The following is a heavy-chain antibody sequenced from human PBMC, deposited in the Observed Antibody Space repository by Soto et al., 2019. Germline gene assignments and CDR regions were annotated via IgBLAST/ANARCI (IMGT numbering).Heavy chain of an antibody. J-gene: IGHJ4*02. Sequence: GGSLRLSCAASGFTFSTYDMHWVRQAPGKGLEWVAFIWYDGSNKYYADSVKGRFTISRDNSKNTLYLQMNSLRAEDTAEYYCARELNYYDSSGYSGGYYLDYWGQGTLVTVSS. D-gene: IGHD3-22*01. CDR1: GFTFSTYD. CDR2: IWYDGSNK. V-gene: IGHV3-33*01. CDR3: ARELNYYDSSGYSGGYYLDY.